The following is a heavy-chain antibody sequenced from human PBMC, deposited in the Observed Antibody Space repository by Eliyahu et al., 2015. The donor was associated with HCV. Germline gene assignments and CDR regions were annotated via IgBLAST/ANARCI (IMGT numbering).Heavy chain of an antibody. V-gene: IGHV4-59*01. CDR1: GGSITXYY. D-gene: IGHD6-19*01. Sequence: QVQLQESGPGLVKPSETLSLTCTVSGGSITXYYWSWIRQPPGKGLEWXGYIHYSGSTNFNPXLKSRVTISLDTSKNXFSLNLTSVTAADTAVYYCASGGGGIAVAGTGGWFDPWGQGTLVTVSS. CDR3: ASGGGGIAVAGTGGWFDP. J-gene: IGHJ5*02. CDR2: IHYSGST.